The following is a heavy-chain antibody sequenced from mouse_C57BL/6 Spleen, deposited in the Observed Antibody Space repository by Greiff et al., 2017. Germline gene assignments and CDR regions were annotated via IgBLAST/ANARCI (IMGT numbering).Heavy chain of an antibody. CDR1: GYAFSSSW. J-gene: IGHJ1*03. D-gene: IGHD1-1*01. V-gene: IGHV1-82*01. Sequence: QVQLQQSGPELVKPGASVKISCKASGYAFSSSWMNWVKQRPGKGLEWIGRIYPGDGDTNYNGKFKGKATLTADKSSSTAYMQLSSLTSEDSAVYFCAPYYYGSSYVYFDVWGTGTTVTVSS. CDR2: IYPGDGDT. CDR3: APYYYGSSYVYFDV.